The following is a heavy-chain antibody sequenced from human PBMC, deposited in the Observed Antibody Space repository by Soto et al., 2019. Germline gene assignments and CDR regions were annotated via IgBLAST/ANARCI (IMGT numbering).Heavy chain of an antibody. CDR1: GGSISSYY. Sequence: SETLSLTCTVSGGSISSYYWSWIRQPPGKGLEWIGYIYYSGSTNYNPSLKSRVTISVDTSKNQFSLKLSSVTAADTAVYYCASPIVGATRSDAFDIWGQGTMVTVSS. CDR3: ASPIVGATRSDAFDI. D-gene: IGHD1-26*01. CDR2: IYYSGST. V-gene: IGHV4-59*01. J-gene: IGHJ3*02.